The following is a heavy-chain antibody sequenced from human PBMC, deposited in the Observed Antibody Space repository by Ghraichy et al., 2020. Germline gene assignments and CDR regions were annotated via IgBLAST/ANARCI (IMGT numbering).Heavy chain of an antibody. J-gene: IGHJ4*02. CDR1: GFTFSSYG. CDR3: AKLTDSSSSYLVDY. CDR2: ISYDGSNK. V-gene: IGHV3-30*18. D-gene: IGHD6-6*01. Sequence: GGSLRLSCAASGFTFSSYGMHWVRQAPGKGLEWVAVISYDGSNKYYADSVKGRFTISRDNSKNTLYLQMNSLRAEDTAVYYCAKLTDSSSSYLVDYWGQGTLVTVSS.